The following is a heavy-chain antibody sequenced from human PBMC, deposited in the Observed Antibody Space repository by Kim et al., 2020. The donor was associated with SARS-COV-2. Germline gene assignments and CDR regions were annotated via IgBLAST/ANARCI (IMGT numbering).Heavy chain of an antibody. J-gene: IGHJ4*03. CDR3: ATMVYRDEEEVGYFDY. V-gene: IGHV3-66*01. Sequence: GGSLRLSCAASGFIVSNNDMSWVRQAPGKGLEWLSVIYSGDSTYYAASAKGSLTISGDNTKNTPLLQMNSLRAEDTAVYYCATMVYRDEEEVGYFDYCG. D-gene: IGHD2-8*01. CDR1: GFIVSNND. CDR2: IYSGDST.